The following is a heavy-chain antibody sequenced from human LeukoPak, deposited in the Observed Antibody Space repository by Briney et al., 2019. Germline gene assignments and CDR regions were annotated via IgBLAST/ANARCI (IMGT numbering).Heavy chain of an antibody. J-gene: IGHJ4*02. D-gene: IGHD6-13*01. V-gene: IGHV4-39*01. CDR1: GGSISSSSYY. Sequence: SETLSLTCTVSGGSISSSSYYWGWIRRPPGKGLEWIGSIYYSGSTYNNPSLKSRVTISVDTSKNQFSLKLTSVTAADTAVYYCARQWWSSSWRLVFDYWGQGTLVTVSS. CDR3: ARQWWSSSWRLVFDY. CDR2: IYYSGST.